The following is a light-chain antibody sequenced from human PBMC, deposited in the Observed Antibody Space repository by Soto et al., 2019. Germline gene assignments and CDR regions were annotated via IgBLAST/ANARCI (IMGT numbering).Light chain of an antibody. CDR3: QQYNSYSPT. V-gene: IGKV1-5*03. J-gene: IGKJ1*01. CDR1: QSISVW. Sequence: DIQMTQSPSTLSASVGDRFTITFRASQSISVWLAWYQQKAGKAPNLLIYKASRLESGVPSRFSGSGSETEFTLTISGLQPSDSATYYCQQYNSYSPTFGQGTKVDIK. CDR2: KAS.